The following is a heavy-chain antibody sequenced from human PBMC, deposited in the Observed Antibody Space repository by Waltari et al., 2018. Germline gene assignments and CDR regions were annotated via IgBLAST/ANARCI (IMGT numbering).Heavy chain of an antibody. CDR3: ARDGPGAGNDDFDY. J-gene: IGHJ4*02. CDR2: FSPNQVDN. Sequence: QVQLAQSGAEEKKPGASVTVSCKASGYTFTGNYIHWVRQAPGQGLGWMGWFSPNQVDNTDAHKFQGSVTMTRDTSINTAYMELSSLTSDDTAVYYCARDGPGAGNDDFDYWGQGTLVSVSS. CDR1: GYTFTGNY. V-gene: IGHV1-2*07. D-gene: IGHD3-10*01.